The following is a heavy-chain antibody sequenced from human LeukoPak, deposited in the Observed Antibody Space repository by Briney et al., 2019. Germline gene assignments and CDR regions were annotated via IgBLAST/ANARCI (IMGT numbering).Heavy chain of an antibody. CDR2: ISSTRPTI. J-gene: IGHJ4*02. V-gene: IGHV3-48*01. D-gene: IGHD1-26*01. CDR3: AKDRATWFSFDY. CDR1: GFSFSSYN. Sequence: GGSLRLSCAASGFSFSSYNMNWVRQAPGKGLEWISYISSTRPTIYYADSVKGRFTISRDDAKSSLYLQMNSLRVEDTAVYYCAKDRATWFSFDYWGQGTLVTVSS.